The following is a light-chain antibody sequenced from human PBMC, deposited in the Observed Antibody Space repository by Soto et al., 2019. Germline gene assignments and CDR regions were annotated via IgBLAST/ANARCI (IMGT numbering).Light chain of an antibody. CDR2: EVF. CDR3: MQPLQLPRT. V-gene: IGKV2D-29*01. Sequence: DIVMTQTPLSLSVTPGQPASISCMSGQSLLHSNGKTYLYWYLQRPGQPPQLLIYEVFIRFSGVPDRFSGSGSGTNFTLQISRVEAEDVGVYYCMQPLQLPRTFGQGTKVEIK. CDR1: QSLLHSNGKTY. J-gene: IGKJ1*01.